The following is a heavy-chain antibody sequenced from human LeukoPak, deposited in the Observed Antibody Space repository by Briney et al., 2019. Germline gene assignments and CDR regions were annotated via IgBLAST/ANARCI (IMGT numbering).Heavy chain of an antibody. CDR3: ARGKVGATTFSDY. J-gene: IGHJ4*02. CDR2: ISINRGNT. CDR1: GYTSTNYG. Sequence: ASVKVSCKASGYTSTNYGISWVRQAPGQGLEWMGWISINRGNTNYAQKFQGRVSMTTDTSTSTAYMELRSLRSDDTAVYCCARGKVGATTFSDYWGQGTLVTVSS. V-gene: IGHV1-18*01. D-gene: IGHD1-26*01.